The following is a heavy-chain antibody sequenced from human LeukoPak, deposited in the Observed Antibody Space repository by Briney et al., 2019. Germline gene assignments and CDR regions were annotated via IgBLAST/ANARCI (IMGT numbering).Heavy chain of an antibody. CDR2: SYHRGTT. J-gene: IGHJ3*02. D-gene: IGHD1-26*01. CDR1: GYSITTGYY. CDR3: ARVSGSYAFDI. V-gene: IGHV4-38-2*02. Sequence: SETLSLTCTVSGYSITTGYYWGWVRQPPGKGLEWIGGSYHRGTTSYNPSFKSRITISVDTSKNQFSLKLSSVTAADTAVYYCARVSGSYAFDIWGQGTMVTVSS.